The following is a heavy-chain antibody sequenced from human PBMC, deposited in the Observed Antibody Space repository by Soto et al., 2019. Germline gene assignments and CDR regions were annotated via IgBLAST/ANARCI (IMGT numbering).Heavy chain of an antibody. CDR1: GYSFTSYW. CDR2: IYPGDSDT. Sequence: PGESLKISCKGSGYSFTSYWIGWVRQMPGKGLEWMGIIYPGDSDTRYSPSFQGQVTISADKSISTAYLQWSSLKASDTAMYYCARGFYSSSSKLNYYYYMDVWGKGTTVTVSS. J-gene: IGHJ6*03. D-gene: IGHD6-6*01. CDR3: ARGFYSSSSKLNYYYYMDV. V-gene: IGHV5-51*01.